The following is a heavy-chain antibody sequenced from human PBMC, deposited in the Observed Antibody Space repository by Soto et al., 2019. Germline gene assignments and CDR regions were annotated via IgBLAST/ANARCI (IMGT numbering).Heavy chain of an antibody. D-gene: IGHD2-2*02. CDR2: ISAYNGNT. CDR3: ATSHCSSTSCYTRYYYYYYMDV. J-gene: IGHJ6*03. CDR1: GYTFTSYG. Sequence: ASVKLSCTASGYTFTSYGISWVRQAPGQGPEWMGWISAYNGNTNYAQKLQGRVTMTTDTSTSTAYMELRSLRSDDTAVYYCATSHCSSTSCYTRYYYYYYMDVWGKGTTVTVSS. V-gene: IGHV1-18*01.